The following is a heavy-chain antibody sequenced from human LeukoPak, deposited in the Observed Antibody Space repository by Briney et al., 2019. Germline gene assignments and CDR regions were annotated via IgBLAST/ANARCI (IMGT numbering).Heavy chain of an antibody. CDR1: GFTFSNAW. Sequence: GGSLRLSCAASGFTFSNAWMNWVRQAPGKGLEWVGRIKSKTDDETTDYAAPVKGRFTISRDDSKNTMYLQMNSLKTEDTAVYYCTTEEVRPIWGQGKMVTVSS. J-gene: IGHJ3*02. CDR2: IKSKTDDETT. V-gene: IGHV3-15*07. D-gene: IGHD3-10*01. CDR3: TTEEVRPI.